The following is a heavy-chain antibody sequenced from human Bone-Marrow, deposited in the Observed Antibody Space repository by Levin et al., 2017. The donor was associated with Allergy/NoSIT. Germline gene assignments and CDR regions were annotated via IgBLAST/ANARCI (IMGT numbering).Heavy chain of an antibody. CDR3: ASVNWNFDPY. Sequence: GESLKISCVASGFTFSDYTINWVRQAPGKGLEWVSSISSSGTYIYYTDSVKGRFTISRDNAKNSLYLQMSSLRAEDTAVYYCASVNWNFDPYWGQGTLVTVSS. CDR1: GFTFSDYT. CDR2: ISSSGTYI. J-gene: IGHJ4*02. V-gene: IGHV3-21*03. D-gene: IGHD1-1*01.